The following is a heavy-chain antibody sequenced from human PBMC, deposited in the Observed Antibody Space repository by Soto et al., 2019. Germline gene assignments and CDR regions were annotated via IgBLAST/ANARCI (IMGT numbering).Heavy chain of an antibody. J-gene: IGHJ4*02. Sequence: PSETLSLTCTVSGGSISSGGYYWSWIRQHPGKGLEWIGYIYYSGSTYYNPSLKSRVTISVDTSKNQFSLKLSSVTAADTAVYYCARISESWGDPLAVAVIIDYWGQGTLVTVSS. CDR3: ARISESWGDPLAVAVIIDY. CDR1: GGSISSGGYY. D-gene: IGHD6-19*01. CDR2: IYYSGST. V-gene: IGHV4-31*03.